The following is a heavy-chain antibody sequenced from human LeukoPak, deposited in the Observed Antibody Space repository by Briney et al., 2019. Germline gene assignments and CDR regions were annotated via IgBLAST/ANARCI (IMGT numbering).Heavy chain of an antibody. Sequence: ASVKVSCKASGFTLTSSAMQWVRQARGQRLEWIGWIVVGSGNTNYAQKFQERVTITRDMSTSTAYMELSSLRSEDTAVYYCAAARYGSGSYSWGQGTLVTVSS. D-gene: IGHD3-10*01. CDR1: GFTLTSSA. J-gene: IGHJ4*02. CDR3: AAARYGSGSYS. V-gene: IGHV1-58*02. CDR2: IVVGSGNT.